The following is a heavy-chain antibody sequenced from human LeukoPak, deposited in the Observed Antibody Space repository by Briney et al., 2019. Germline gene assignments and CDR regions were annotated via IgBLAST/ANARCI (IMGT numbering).Heavy chain of an antibody. Sequence: ASVKLSCKASGYTFTAYYLHWVRQAPGQRLKWMGWINPKTGDTESAQNFQGRVTMTRDTTISTAYLELTRLTSDDTAVYYCASYPRYVSTPPFNYWGQGTLVTVSS. CDR2: INPKTGDT. D-gene: IGHD2-15*01. CDR3: ASYPRYVSTPPFNY. V-gene: IGHV1-2*02. J-gene: IGHJ4*02. CDR1: GYTFTAYY.